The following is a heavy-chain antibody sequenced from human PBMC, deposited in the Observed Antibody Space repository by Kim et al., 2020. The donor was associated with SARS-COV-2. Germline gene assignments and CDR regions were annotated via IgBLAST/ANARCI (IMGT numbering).Heavy chain of an antibody. V-gene: IGHV3-23*01. D-gene: IGHD6-6*01. Sequence: YANAGKGRFTISRDNSNNILYLQRSSLRAEDTAIYYCAKPRPHWYFELWGRGTLVTVSS. J-gene: IGHJ2*01. CDR3: AKPRPHWYFEL.